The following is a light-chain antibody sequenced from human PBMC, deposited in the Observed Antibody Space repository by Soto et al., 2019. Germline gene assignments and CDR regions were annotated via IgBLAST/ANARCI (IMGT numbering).Light chain of an antibody. CDR2: DAS. CDR3: QQRSNWPRT. CDR1: QSVSSY. Sequence: EIVLTQSPATLSLSPGERATLSCRASQSVSSYLAWYQQKPGQAPRLVIYDASNMDAGTPARFSGSGSGTDFTLTISRLEREDFAVYYCQQRSNWPRTFGQGTKLEIK. V-gene: IGKV3-11*01. J-gene: IGKJ2*01.